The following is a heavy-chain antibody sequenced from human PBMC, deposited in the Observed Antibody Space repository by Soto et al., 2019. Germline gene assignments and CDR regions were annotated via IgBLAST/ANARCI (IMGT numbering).Heavy chain of an antibody. Sequence: ESGGGLVKPGGSLRLSCAASGFTFSSYSMNWVRQAPGKGLEWVSSISSSSSYIYYADSVKGRFTISRDNAKNSLYLQMNSLRAEDTAVYYCARGPEWLENYYYGMDVWGQGTTVTVSS. CDR2: ISSSSSYI. V-gene: IGHV3-21*01. J-gene: IGHJ6*02. D-gene: IGHD3-3*01. CDR3: ARGPEWLENYYYGMDV. CDR1: GFTFSSYS.